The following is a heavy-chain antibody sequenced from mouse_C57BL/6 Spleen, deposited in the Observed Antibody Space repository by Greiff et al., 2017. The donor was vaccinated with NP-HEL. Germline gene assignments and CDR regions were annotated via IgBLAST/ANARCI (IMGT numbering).Heavy chain of an antibody. Sequence: EVMLVESGGGLVKPGGSLKLSCAASGFTFSSYAMSWVRQTPEKRLEWVATISDGGSYTYYPDNVKGRFTISRDNAKNNLYLQMSHLKSEDTAMYYCARESNLLLRYPAYGGQGTLVTVSA. V-gene: IGHV5-4*01. CDR1: GFTFSSYA. D-gene: IGHD1-1*01. CDR2: ISDGGSYT. J-gene: IGHJ3*01. CDR3: ARESNLLLRYPAY.